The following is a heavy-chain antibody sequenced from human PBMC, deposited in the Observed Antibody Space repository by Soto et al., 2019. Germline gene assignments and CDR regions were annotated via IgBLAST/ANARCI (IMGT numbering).Heavy chain of an antibody. D-gene: IGHD3-9*01. J-gene: IGHJ6*02. CDR2: INAGNGNT. CDR1: GYTFTSYA. V-gene: IGHV1-3*01. Sequence: ASVKVSCKASGYTFTSYAMHWVRQAPGQRLEWMGWINAGNGNTKYSQKFQGRVTITRDTSASTAYMELSSLRSEDTAVYYCARVRYYDILTGPSGRYYYYGMDVWGQGTTVTVS. CDR3: ARVRYYDILTGPSGRYYYYGMDV.